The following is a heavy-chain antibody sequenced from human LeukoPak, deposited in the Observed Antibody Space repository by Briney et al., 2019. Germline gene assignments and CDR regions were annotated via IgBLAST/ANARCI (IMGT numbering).Heavy chain of an antibody. CDR2: SYYSGST. Sequence: SETLCLTCTVSGGSVSSGSYYWGWLRQPPGLGREWRGYSYYSGSTNYNPALESRVIISVDTSKNQFSLKLSSVTAADTAVYYCARDLGGYSYGPTFDYWGQGTLVTVSS. CDR1: GGSVSSGSYY. V-gene: IGHV4-61*01. J-gene: IGHJ4*02. CDR3: ARDLGGYSYGPTFDY. D-gene: IGHD5-18*01.